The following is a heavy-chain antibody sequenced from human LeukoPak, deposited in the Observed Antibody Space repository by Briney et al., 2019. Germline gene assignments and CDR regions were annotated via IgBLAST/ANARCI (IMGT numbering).Heavy chain of an antibody. D-gene: IGHD3-22*01. CDR3: AKAGYYYDSSGYWYFDY. J-gene: IGHJ4*02. V-gene: IGHV3-23*01. Sequence: GGSLRLSCAASGFTFSSYAMSWVRQAPGKGLEWVSAISGGGGSTYYADSVTGRFTISRDNSKNTLYLQMNSLRAEDTAVYYCAKAGYYYDSSGYWYFDYWGQGTLVTVSS. CDR1: GFTFSSYA. CDR2: ISGGGGST.